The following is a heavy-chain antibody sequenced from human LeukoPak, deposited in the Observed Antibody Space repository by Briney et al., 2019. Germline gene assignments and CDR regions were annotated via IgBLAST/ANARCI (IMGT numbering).Heavy chain of an antibody. J-gene: IGHJ6*02. CDR2: IKQDGSEK. CDR1: RFTFCNYW. V-gene: IGHV3-7*04. Sequence: GGSLRLSCAASRFTFCNYWMSWVRQAPGKGLEWVANIKQDGSEKNYVGSVKGRFTISRDNAKNSLYLQMNSLRVEDTAVYYCAREERESGGWDVWGQGTTVTVSS. CDR3: AREERESGGWDV. D-gene: IGHD3-10*01.